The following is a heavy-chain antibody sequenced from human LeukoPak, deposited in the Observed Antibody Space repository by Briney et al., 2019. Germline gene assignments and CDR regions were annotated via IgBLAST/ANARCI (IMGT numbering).Heavy chain of an antibody. V-gene: IGHV1-24*01. Sequence: GASVKVSCKVSGYSLTESSMHWVRQAPGKGLEWVGGFDPEDGETIYAQKFQGRVTMTEDTSTDTAYMELSSLRSEDTAVYYCATGGLGGSDRPFDYWGQGTLVTVSS. J-gene: IGHJ4*02. CDR3: ATGGLGGSDRPFDY. CDR2: FDPEDGET. CDR1: GYSLTESS. D-gene: IGHD1-26*01.